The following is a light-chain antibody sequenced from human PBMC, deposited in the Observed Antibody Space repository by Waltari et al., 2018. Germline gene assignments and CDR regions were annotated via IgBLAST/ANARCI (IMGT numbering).Light chain of an antibody. CDR1: QSVSSSY. CDR2: GAS. V-gene: IGKV3-20*01. Sequence: EIVLTQSPGTLSLSPGERATLSCRASQSVSSSYLAWYQQKPGQAPRPLIYGASSRATGIRDRFSGSGSGADLTLTIIGLEPEDFAVYYYQQYGISPWTFGQGTKVEIK. CDR3: QQYGISPWT. J-gene: IGKJ1*01.